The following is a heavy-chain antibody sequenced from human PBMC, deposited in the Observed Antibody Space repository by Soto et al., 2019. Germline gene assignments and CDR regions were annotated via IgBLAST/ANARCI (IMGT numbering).Heavy chain of an antibody. CDR3: ARDPGIAVAGSQGSDY. J-gene: IGHJ4*02. D-gene: IGHD6-19*01. CDR1: GGTFSSYA. CDR2: IIPIFGTA. Sequence: SVKVSCKASGGTFSSYAISWVRQAPGQGLEWMGGIIPIFGTANYAQKFQGRVTITADESTRTAYMELSSLRSEDTAVYYCARDPGIAVAGSQGSDYWGQGTLVAVSS. V-gene: IGHV1-69*13.